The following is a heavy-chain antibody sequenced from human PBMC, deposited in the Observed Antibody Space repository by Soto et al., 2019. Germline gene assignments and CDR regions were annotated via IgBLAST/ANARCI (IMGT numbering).Heavy chain of an antibody. D-gene: IGHD3-22*01. V-gene: IGHV3-9*01. CDR2: ISWNSGSI. CDR1: GFTFDDYA. CDR3: ASSTYYYDSSGYYYVRDDAFDI. Sequence: GGSLRLSCAASGFTFDDYAMHWVRQAPGKGLEWVSGISWNSGSIGYADSVKGRFAISRDNAKNSLYLQMNSLRAEDTALYYCASSTYYYDSSGYYYVRDDAFDIWGQGTMVTVSS. J-gene: IGHJ3*02.